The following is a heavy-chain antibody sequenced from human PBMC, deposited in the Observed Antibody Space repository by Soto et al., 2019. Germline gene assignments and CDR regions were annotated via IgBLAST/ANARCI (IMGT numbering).Heavy chain of an antibody. D-gene: IGHD3-22*01. V-gene: IGHV3-23*01. CDR1: AFSFRIYS. CDR2: ISGSDGST. J-gene: IGHJ4*02. Sequence: PGGSLRLSCTASAFSFRIYSMNWVRQAPGKGLEWVSGISGSDGSTYYADSVKGRFTISRDNAKKTLYLQMNSLRAKDTAVYYCAKTPSGYSPWYFDYWGQGTLVTVSS. CDR3: AKTPSGYSPWYFDY.